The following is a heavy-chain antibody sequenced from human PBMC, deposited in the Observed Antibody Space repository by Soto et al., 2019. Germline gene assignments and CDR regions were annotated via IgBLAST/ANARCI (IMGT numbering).Heavy chain of an antibody. D-gene: IGHD4-4*01. V-gene: IGHV3-30-3*01. CDR3: ARARNGYSIDY. CDR1: GFTFSSYA. J-gene: IGHJ4*02. Sequence: QVQLVESGGGVVQPGRSLRLSCAASGFTFSSYAMHWVRQAPGKGLEWVAVIAYDGSNKYYADSVKGRFTISRDNSKKTLYLQMHSLRAEDTAVYYCARARNGYSIDYWGQGTLVTVSS. CDR2: IAYDGSNK.